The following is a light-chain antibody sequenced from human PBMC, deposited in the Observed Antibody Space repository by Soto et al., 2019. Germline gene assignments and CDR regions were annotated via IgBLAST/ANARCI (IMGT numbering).Light chain of an antibody. Sequence: QSALTQPASVSGSPGQSITISCTGTSSDVGSYNLVSWYQQHPGKAPKLMIYEVSKRPSGVSNRFSGSKSGSTASLTISGLQAEDEADYYCCSYAGSSILFGGGTKSPS. CDR3: CSYAGSSIL. V-gene: IGLV2-23*02. J-gene: IGLJ2*01. CDR2: EVS. CDR1: SSDVGSYNL.